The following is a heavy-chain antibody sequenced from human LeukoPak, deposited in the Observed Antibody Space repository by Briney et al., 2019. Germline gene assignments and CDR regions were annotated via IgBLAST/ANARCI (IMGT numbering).Heavy chain of an antibody. J-gene: IGHJ4*02. Sequence: SETLSLTCTVSGGSMSSYYWSWIRQPPGKGLKWIGYIYYSGSTNYNPSLKSRVTISVDTSKNQFSLRLSSVTAADTAVYYCARTGSYMDYWGQGTLVTVSS. V-gene: IGHV4-59*08. CDR1: GGSMSSYY. CDR2: IYYSGST. CDR3: ARTGSYMDY. D-gene: IGHD1-14*01.